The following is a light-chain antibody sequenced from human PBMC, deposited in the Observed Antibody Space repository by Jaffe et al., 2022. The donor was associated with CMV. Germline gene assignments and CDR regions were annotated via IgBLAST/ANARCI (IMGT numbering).Light chain of an antibody. Sequence: EIVMTQSPATLSVSPGGGATLSCWASQTVTSNLAWYQQKPGQAPRLLIYSTSTRATGIPARFSGSGSATEFTLTISSLQSEDSAVYYCQQYNNWPITFGQGTRLEIK. CDR1: QTVTSN. CDR3: QQYNNWPIT. CDR2: STS. J-gene: IGKJ5*01. V-gene: IGKV3-15*01.